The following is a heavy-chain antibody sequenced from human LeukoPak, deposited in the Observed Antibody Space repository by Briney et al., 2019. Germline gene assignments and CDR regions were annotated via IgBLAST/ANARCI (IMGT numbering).Heavy chain of an antibody. CDR1: GFTFSSYS. D-gene: IGHD2-2*01. J-gene: IGHJ3*02. V-gene: IGHV3-48*01. CDR2: ISSSSSTI. Sequence: GGSLRLSCAASGFTFSSYSMNWVRQAPGKGLEWVSYISSSSSTIYYADSVKGRFTISRDNAKNSLYLQMNSLRAEDTAVYYCARALVVPAAPTASDIWGQGTMVTVSS. CDR3: ARALVVPAAPTASDI.